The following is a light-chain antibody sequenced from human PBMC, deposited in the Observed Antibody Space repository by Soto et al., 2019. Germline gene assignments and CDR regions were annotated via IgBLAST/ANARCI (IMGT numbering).Light chain of an antibody. CDR2: DNS. Sequence: QSVLTQPASVSGSPGQSITISCTGTSRDIGACYDVYWYQQLPGTAPKLLIYDNSNRPSGVPDRFSGSKSGTSASLAITGLQAEDEADYYCQSYDSSLSGYVFGTGTKVTVL. J-gene: IGLJ1*01. CDR1: SRDIGACYD. CDR3: QSYDSSLSGYV. V-gene: IGLV1-40*01.